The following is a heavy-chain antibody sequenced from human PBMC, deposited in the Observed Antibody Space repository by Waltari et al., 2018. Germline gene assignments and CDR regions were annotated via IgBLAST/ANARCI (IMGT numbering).Heavy chain of an antibody. D-gene: IGHD7-27*01. CDR3: ARDGEPNQFYYMDV. J-gene: IGHJ6*03. CDR2: IIPILRIA. V-gene: IGHV1-69*04. Sequence: QVQLVQSGAEVKKPGSSVKVSCKASGGTFSSYAISWVRQAPGQGLEWMGGIIPILRIANNAQKFQGRVTITADESTSTAYMELSSLRSEDTAVYYCARDGEPNQFYYMDVWGKGTTVTVSS. CDR1: GGTFSSYA.